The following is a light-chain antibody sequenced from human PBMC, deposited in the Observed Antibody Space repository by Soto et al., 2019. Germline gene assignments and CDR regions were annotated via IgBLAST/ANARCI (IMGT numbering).Light chain of an antibody. Sequence: QSAPPQPASVYGSPGQSITIYCTGTSSDVGGYNYVSWYQQHPGKAPKFMIYEVSNRPSGVSNRFSGSKSGNTASLTISGLQAEDEADDYCSSYTSGSTPWVFGGGTKLAVL. CDR1: SSDVGGYNY. V-gene: IGLV2-14*01. CDR3: SSYTSGSTPWV. CDR2: EVS. J-gene: IGLJ3*02.